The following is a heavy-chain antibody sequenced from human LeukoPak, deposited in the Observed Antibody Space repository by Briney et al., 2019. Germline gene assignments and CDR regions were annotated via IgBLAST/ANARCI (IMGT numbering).Heavy chain of an antibody. Sequence: PSETLSLTCTVSGGFISSSYWSWIRQPPGKGLEWIGYLYYSGNTNYNTSLKSRVTISVDTSKNQFSLKLTSVTAADTAVYYCARASRGHDYWGQGTLVTVSS. J-gene: IGHJ4*02. CDR1: GGFISSSY. CDR3: ARASRGHDY. V-gene: IGHV4-59*01. CDR2: LYYSGNT. D-gene: IGHD3-10*01.